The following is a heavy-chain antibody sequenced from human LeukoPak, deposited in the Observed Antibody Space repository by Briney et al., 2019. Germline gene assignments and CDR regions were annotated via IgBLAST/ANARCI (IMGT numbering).Heavy chain of an antibody. Sequence: GGSLRLSCAASGFTFDAYAMSWVRQAPGKGLEWVSAISGSGGSTYYADSVKGRFTISRDNSKNTLYLQMNSLRAEDTAVYYCAKSHYYDSSGYYRWDYFDYWGQGTLVTVSS. D-gene: IGHD3-22*01. CDR2: ISGSGGST. J-gene: IGHJ4*02. CDR3: AKSHYYDSSGYYRWDYFDY. CDR1: GFTFDAYA. V-gene: IGHV3-23*01.